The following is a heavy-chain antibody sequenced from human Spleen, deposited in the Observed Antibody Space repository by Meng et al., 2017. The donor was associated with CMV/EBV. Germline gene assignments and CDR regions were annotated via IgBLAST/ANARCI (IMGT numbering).Heavy chain of an antibody. D-gene: IGHD2-2*01. CDR3: ATTTLWDIVVVPAANSGRSAAFDI. J-gene: IGHJ3*02. Sequence: ASVKVSCKVSGYTLTELSMHWVRQAPGKGLEWMGGFDPEDGETIYAQKFQGRVTMTEDTSTDTAYMELSSLRSEDTAVYYCATTTLWDIVVVPAANSGRSAAFDIWGQGTMVTVSS. CDR2: FDPEDGET. CDR1: GYTLTELS. V-gene: IGHV1-24*01.